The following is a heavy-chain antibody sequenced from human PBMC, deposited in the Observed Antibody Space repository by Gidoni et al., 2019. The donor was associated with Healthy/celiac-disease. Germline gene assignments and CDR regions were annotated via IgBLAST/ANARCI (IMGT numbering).Heavy chain of an antibody. Sequence: VQLLESGGGLVQPGGSLRLSCAAPGFTFSRYAMSWVRQAPGKGLEWVSAISGSGGSTYYADSVKGRFTIARDNSKNTLYLQMNSLRAEDTAVYYCAKDLGVVVPYYYYMDVWGKGTTVTVSS. V-gene: IGHV3-23*01. D-gene: IGHD2-2*01. CDR3: AKDLGVVVPYYYYMDV. J-gene: IGHJ6*03. CDR2: ISGSGGST. CDR1: GFTFSRYA.